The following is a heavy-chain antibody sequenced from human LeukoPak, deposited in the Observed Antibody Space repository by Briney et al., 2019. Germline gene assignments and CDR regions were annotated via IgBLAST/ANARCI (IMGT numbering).Heavy chain of an antibody. CDR3: ARGYSGYSFDY. D-gene: IGHD1-26*01. CDR2: ISWNSGSI. J-gene: IGHJ4*02. CDR1: GFTFDEYA. Sequence: PGGSLRLSCAASGFTFDEYAMHWVRQAPGKGLEWVSGISWNSGSIGYADSVKGRFTISRDNSKNTLYLQMNSLRAEDTAVYYCARGYSGYSFDYWGQGTLVTVSS. V-gene: IGHV3-9*01.